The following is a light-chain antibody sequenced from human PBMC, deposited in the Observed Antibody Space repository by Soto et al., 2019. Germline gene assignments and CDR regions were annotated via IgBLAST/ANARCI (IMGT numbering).Light chain of an antibody. V-gene: IGKV1-9*01. J-gene: IGKJ3*01. CDR1: QGISSS. CDR2: AAS. Sequence: IPLTQSPSSLSASVGDRVTITCRASQGISSSLGWYQQKPGKAPKLLIYAASTLQTAVPSRFSGSGSGTYFTLTISSLQPEDFATYYCQQLDSYPPTFGPGTKVDIK. CDR3: QQLDSYPPT.